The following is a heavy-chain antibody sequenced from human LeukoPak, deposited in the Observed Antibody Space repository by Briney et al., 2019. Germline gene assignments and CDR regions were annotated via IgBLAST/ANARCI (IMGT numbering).Heavy chain of an antibody. V-gene: IGHV3-23*01. CDR3: ATPVKGYSSLNDY. CDR1: GFTFSSYA. CDR2: ISGSGGST. Sequence: GGSLRLSCTASGFTFSSYAMSWVRQAPGKGLEWVSAISGSGGSTYYADSVKGRFTISRDNSKNTLYLQMNSLRAEDTAVYYCATPVKGYSSLNDYWGQGTLVTVSS. D-gene: IGHD6-19*01. J-gene: IGHJ4*02.